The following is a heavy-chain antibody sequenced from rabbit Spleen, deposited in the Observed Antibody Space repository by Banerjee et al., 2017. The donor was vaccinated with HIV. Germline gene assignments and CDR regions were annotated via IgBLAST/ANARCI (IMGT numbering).Heavy chain of an antibody. Sequence: QEQLEESGGGQVQRGGSLKLSCKASGFDFSSYGVSWVRQAPGKGLEWIGIIYAARGTTDYASWAKGRFTCSKTSSTTVTLQMTSLTAADTATYFCARDMDGVIGWNFGWWGQGTLVTVS. V-gene: IGHV1S45*01. J-gene: IGHJ6*01. CDR3: ARDMDGVIGWNFGW. CDR2: IYAARGTT. CDR1: GFDFSSYG. D-gene: IGHD4-1*01.